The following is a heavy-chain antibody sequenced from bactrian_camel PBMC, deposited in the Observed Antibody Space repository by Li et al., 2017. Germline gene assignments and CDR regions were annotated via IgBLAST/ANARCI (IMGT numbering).Heavy chain of an antibody. Sequence: VQLVESGGGLVQPGGSLRLSCTASGFTFSSSDMSWGRQIPGKGLEWVSRPNTGSGTPYYADSVKGRFTISRDNAKNTLYLQMNSLKTDDTAVYYCATIAPVLVGGRLPSWGRGTQVTVS. J-gene: IGHJ6*01. D-gene: IGHD2*01. CDR2: PNTGSGTP. V-gene: IGHV3S40*01. CDR1: GFTFSSSD. CDR3: ATIAPVLVGGRLPS.